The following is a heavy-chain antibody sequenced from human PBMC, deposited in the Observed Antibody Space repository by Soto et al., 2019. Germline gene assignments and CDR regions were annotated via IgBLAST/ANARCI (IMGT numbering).Heavy chain of an antibody. D-gene: IGHD4-17*01. CDR3: ARWDGYGDV. J-gene: IGHJ4*02. CDR2: LSGGGSNT. V-gene: IGHV3-23*01. CDR1: GFTFTSHW. Sequence: GGSLRLSCAASGFTFTSHWMHWVRQTPGKGLAWVSGLSGGGSNTFYADSVQGRFTISVDNSKNTVYLQMNSLRVEDTAVYYCARWDGYGDVWGQGTLVTVSS.